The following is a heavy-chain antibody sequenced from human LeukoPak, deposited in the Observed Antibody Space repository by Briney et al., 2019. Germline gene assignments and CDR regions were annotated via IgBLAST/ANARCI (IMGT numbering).Heavy chain of an antibody. CDR3: ARELKGQLRSYYYYHMDV. CDR2: VYYSGST. D-gene: IGHD2-2*01. Sequence: WVRQAPGKGLEWIGSVYYSGSTYYNPSLKSRVTISVDTSKNQFSLRLSSVTAADTAVYYCARELKGQLRSYYYYHMDVWGKGTTVTVSS. V-gene: IGHV4-39*07. J-gene: IGHJ6*03.